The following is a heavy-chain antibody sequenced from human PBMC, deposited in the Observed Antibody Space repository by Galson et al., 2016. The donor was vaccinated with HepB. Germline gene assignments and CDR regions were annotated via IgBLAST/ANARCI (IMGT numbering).Heavy chain of an antibody. V-gene: IGHV3-7*01. Sequence: GKGLEWVANINRDGSERNYVDSVKGRFTISRDNAKNLLYLQMNSLRVEDTAVYYCARSKGIAAAVGTFDYWGQGTLVTVSS. D-gene: IGHD6-13*01. J-gene: IGHJ4*02. CDR2: INRDGSER. CDR3: ARSKGIAAAVGTFDY.